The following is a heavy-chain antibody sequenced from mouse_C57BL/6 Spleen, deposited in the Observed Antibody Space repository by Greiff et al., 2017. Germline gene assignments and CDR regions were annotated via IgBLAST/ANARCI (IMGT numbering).Heavy chain of an antibody. CDR3: ARDMVRYAMDY. Sequence: EVKLVESGGGLVQPGGSLSLSCAASGFTFTDYYMSWVRQPPGTALEWLGFIRNKANGSTTEYSASVQGRFTFSRDNSQSILYLQMNAVGAEDSATAYGARDMVRYAMDYWGQGTSVTVSS. J-gene: IGHJ4*01. CDR1: GFTFTDYY. CDR2: IRNKANGSTT. V-gene: IGHV7-3*01.